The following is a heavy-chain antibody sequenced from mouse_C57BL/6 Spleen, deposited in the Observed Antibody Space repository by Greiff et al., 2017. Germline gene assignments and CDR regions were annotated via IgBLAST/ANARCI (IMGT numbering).Heavy chain of an antibody. D-gene: IGHD2-4*01. CDR2: ISSGSSTI. CDR1: GFTFSDYG. V-gene: IGHV5-17*01. Sequence: EVKLMESGGGLVKPGGSLKLSCAASGFTFSDYGMHWVRQAPEKGLAWVAYISSGSSTIYYADTVKGRFTISRDNAKNTLFLQMTSLRSEDTAMYYCARIYYDYDGYAMDYWGQGTSVTVSS. CDR3: ARIYYDYDGYAMDY. J-gene: IGHJ4*01.